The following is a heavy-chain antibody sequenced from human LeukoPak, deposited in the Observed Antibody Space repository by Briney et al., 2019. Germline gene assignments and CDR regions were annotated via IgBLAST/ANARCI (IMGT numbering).Heavy chain of an antibody. J-gene: IGHJ4*02. V-gene: IGHV4-61*02. CDR1: GGSISSGNYY. Sequence: PSETLSLTCTVSGGSISSGNYYWSWIRQPAGKGLEWIGRIYTSGSTNYNPSLKSRVTISIDTSKNQFSLKLSSVTAADTAVYYCASPSSPTFTFDYWGQGTLVTVSS. CDR2: IYTSGST. D-gene: IGHD2-2*01. CDR3: ASPSSPTFTFDY.